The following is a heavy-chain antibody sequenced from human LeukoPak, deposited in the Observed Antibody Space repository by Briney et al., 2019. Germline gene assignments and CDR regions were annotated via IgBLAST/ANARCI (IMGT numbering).Heavy chain of an antibody. J-gene: IGHJ6*02. CDR3: ARRRFGELLRYYYGMDV. CDR1: GYTFTSYA. D-gene: IGHD3-10*01. V-gene: IGHV1-3*01. Sequence: ASVKVSCKASGYTFTSYAMHWVRQAPGQRLEWMGWINARNGNTKYSQKFQGRVTITRDTSASTAYMELSSLRSEDTAVYYCARRRFGELLRYYYGMDVWGQGTTVTVSS. CDR2: INARNGNT.